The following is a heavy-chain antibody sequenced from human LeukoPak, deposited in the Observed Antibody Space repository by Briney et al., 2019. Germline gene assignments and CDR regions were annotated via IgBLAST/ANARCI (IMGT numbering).Heavy chain of an antibody. CDR2: IYTSGGA. CDR1: GGSISSYY. J-gene: IGHJ5*02. CDR3: ARGRMFRGGGSDFPFNWFDP. Sequence: SETLSLTCTVSGGSISSYYWGWIRQPAGKGREWIGRIYTSGGATYDPSLTSRLTMSVDTSKNQYSLKLNSVTAADPAVYHWARGRMFRGGGSDFPFNWFDPWGQGTLVTVSS. V-gene: IGHV4-4*07. D-gene: IGHD3-10*01.